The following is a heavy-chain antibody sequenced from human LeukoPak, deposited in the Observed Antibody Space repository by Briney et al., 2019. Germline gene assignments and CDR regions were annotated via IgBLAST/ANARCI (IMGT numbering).Heavy chain of an antibody. Sequence: GGSLRLSCEASGFIFEDYAMHWVRQPPGKGLEWVSVITWDGGSTYYADSVKGRFIISRDNSKNSLYLQMNSLRAEDTALYYCAKDGRYGDEMEGYFAYWGQGTLVTVSS. CDR2: ITWDGGST. CDR1: GFIFEDYA. D-gene: IGHD4/OR15-4a*01. CDR3: AKDGRYGDEMEGYFAY. J-gene: IGHJ4*02. V-gene: IGHV3-43D*03.